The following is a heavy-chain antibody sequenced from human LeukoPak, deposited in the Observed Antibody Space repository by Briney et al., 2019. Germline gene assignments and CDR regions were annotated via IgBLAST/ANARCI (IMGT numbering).Heavy chain of an antibody. V-gene: IGHV4-34*01. Sequence: SETLSLTCAVYGGSFSGYYWSWIRQPPGKGLEWIGEINHSGSTNYNPSLKSRVTISVDTSKNQFSLKLSSVTAADTAVYYCVRRYCSSTSCYATGPFDYWGQGTLVTVSS. J-gene: IGHJ4*02. D-gene: IGHD2-2*01. CDR1: GGSFSGYY. CDR3: VRRYCSSTSCYATGPFDY. CDR2: INHSGST.